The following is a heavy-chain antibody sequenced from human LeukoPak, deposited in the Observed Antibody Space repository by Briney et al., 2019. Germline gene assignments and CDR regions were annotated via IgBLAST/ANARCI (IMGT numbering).Heavy chain of an antibody. CDR3: ARGVVQGVIYYGMDA. J-gene: IGHJ6*02. V-gene: IGHV4-34*01. Sequence: SETLSLTCAVYGGSFSGYYWSWIRQPPGKGLEWIGEINHSGSTNYNPSLKSRVTISVDTSKNQFSLKLSSVTAADTAVYYCARGVVQGVIYYGMDAWGQGTTVTVSS. D-gene: IGHD3-10*01. CDR2: INHSGST. CDR1: GGSFSGYY.